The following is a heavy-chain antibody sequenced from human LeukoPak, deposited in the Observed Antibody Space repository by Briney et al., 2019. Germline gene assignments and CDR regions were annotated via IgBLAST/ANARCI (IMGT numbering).Heavy chain of an antibody. Sequence: PGGSLRLSCAASGFTFSSYGMSWVRQAPGKGLEWVSYISSSGSTIYYADSVKGRFTISRDNAKNSLYLQMNSLRAEDTAVYYCARATIYYYYMDVWGKGTTVTVSS. CDR1: GFTFSSYG. CDR3: ARATIYYYYMDV. CDR2: ISSSGSTI. D-gene: IGHD3-3*01. J-gene: IGHJ6*03. V-gene: IGHV3-48*04.